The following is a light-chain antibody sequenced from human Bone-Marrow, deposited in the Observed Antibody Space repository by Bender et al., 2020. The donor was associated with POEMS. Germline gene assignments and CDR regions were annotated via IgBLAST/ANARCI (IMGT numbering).Light chain of an antibody. V-gene: IGLV1-36*01. J-gene: IGLJ2*01. CDR2: YDD. CDR1: SSNIGNHG. CDR3: SAWDDSLSGLV. Sequence: QSVLTQPPSVSEAPRQRVTISCSGGSSNIGNHGVNWYQQLPGEAPKLLIYYDDLLTPGVSDRFSASKSGPSASLAISELQSEDEALYYCSAWDDSLSGLVFGGGTKLTVL.